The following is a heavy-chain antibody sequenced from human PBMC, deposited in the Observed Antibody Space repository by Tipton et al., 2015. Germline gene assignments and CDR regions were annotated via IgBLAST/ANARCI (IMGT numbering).Heavy chain of an antibody. Sequence: QSGAEVKKPGESLKISCKGSGYNFANSRVAWVRQMPGKGLEWMGIIYVDDSDTRYSPSFQGQVTISADKSISTAYLQWNSLKASDTAMYYCARHVSFYYDTHGYDALDIWAQGTMVTVSS. V-gene: IGHV5-51*01. J-gene: IGHJ3*02. CDR3: ARHVSFYYDTHGYDALDI. D-gene: IGHD3-22*01. CDR2: IYVDDSDT. CDR1: GYNFANSR.